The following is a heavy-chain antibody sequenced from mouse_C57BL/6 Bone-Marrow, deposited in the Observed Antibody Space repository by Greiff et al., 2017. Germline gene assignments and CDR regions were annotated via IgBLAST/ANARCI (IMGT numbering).Heavy chain of an antibody. V-gene: IGHV1-69*01. D-gene: IGHD1-1*01. CDR3: AREDYYGSSWYFDV. CDR1: GYTFTSYW. J-gene: IGHJ1*03. Sequence: QVQLQQPGAELVRPGSSVKLSCKASGYTFTSYWMHWVKQRPGQGLEWIGEIDPSDSYTNYNHKFKGKSTLTVDKSSSTAYMQLSSLTSEDSAVYYWAREDYYGSSWYFDVWGTGTTVTVSS. CDR2: IDPSDSYT.